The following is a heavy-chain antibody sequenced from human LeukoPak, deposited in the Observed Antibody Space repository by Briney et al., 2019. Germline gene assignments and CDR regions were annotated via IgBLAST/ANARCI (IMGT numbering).Heavy chain of an antibody. J-gene: IGHJ4*02. CDR1: GFTFSSYS. CDR3: ARGGPEIAVAGSPDYFDY. V-gene: IGHV3-21*01. Sequence: PGGSLRLSCAASGFTFSSYSMNWVRQAPGKGLEWVSSISSSSSYIYYADSVKGRFTISRDNAKNSLYLQMNSLRAEDTAVYYCARGGPEIAVAGSPDYFDYWGQGTLVTVSS. D-gene: IGHD6-19*01. CDR2: ISSSSSYI.